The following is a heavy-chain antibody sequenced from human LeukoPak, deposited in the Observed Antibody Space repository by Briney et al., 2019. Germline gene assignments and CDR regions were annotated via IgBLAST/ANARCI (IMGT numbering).Heavy chain of an antibody. CDR2: ISTYNGNT. J-gene: IGHJ6*02. V-gene: IGHV1-18*01. Sequence: ASVNVSCKASGYTFMKYGFSWVRQAPGQGLEWLGWISTYNGNTKYAEKFQGRVTMTTDTSTSTAYMELRSLRSDDTAVYHCARDPKWEGWNTEGRVMDVRGQGTTVTVSS. CDR1: GYTFMKYG. CDR3: ARDPKWEGWNTEGRVMDV. D-gene: IGHD1-26*01.